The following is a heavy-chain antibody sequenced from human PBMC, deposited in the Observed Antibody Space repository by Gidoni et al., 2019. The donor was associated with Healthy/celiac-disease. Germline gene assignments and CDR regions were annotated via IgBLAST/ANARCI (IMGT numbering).Heavy chain of an antibody. J-gene: IGHJ5*02. CDR1: GGSISSSY. Sequence: QVQLQESGPGLVKPSETLSLTCTVPGGSISSSYWSWIRQPPGKGLEWIGYIYYSGSTNYNPSLKSRVTISVDTSKNQFSLKLSSVTAADTAVYYCARDAGYDFWSGYTPLNWFDPWGQGTLVTVSS. CDR2: IYYSGST. D-gene: IGHD3-3*01. V-gene: IGHV4-59*01. CDR3: ARDAGYDFWSGYTPLNWFDP.